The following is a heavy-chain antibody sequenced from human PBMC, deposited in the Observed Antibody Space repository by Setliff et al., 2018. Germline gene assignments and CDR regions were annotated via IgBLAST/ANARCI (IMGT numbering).Heavy chain of an antibody. V-gene: IGHV4-39*07. J-gene: IGHJ5*02. CDR2: IYYRGNT. CDR3: ARDGPVLNGDYIS. CDR1: GASLSSGTYY. Sequence: SETLSLTCTVSGASLSSGTYYWGWIRQPPGKGLEWIGRIYYRGNTYYNASLKSRVTISVDTSKNQFSLKLSSVTAADTAVYYCARDGPVLNGDYISWGQGTLVTVSS. D-gene: IGHD3-10*01.